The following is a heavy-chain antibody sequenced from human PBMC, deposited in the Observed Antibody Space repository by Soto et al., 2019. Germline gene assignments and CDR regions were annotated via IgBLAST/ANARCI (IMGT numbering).Heavy chain of an antibody. CDR1: EVTFNTYS. CDR2: ISGNGVST. D-gene: IGHD1-1*01. Sequence: GGSLRLSCSTSEVTFNTYSMHWVRQAPGKGLEYVSAISGNGVSTYYADSVKGRFTISRDNSKNTLFLQMSSLRGEDTAVYYCVNRWLAEINDIDYWGLDNLLPLSS. J-gene: IGHJ4*02. CDR3: VNRWLAEINDIDY. V-gene: IGHV3-64D*08.